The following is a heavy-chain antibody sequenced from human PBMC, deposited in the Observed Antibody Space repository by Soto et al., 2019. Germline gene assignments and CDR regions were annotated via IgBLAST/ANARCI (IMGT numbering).Heavy chain of an antibody. CDR2: IWYDGSNK. D-gene: IGHD6-13*01. CDR3: GSSLYSSSWYGRNGMDV. Sequence: GGSLRLSCAASGFTFSSYGMHWVRQAPGKGLEWVAAIWYDGSNKYYADSVKGRFTISRDNSKNTLYLKLNSLIAENTAVYYGGSSLYSSSWYGRNGMDVWGQGATVTVSS. J-gene: IGHJ6*02. V-gene: IGHV3-33*01. CDR1: GFTFSSYG.